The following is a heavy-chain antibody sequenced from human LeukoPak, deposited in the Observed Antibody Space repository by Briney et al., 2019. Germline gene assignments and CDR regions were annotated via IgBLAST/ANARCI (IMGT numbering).Heavy chain of an antibody. D-gene: IGHD3-22*01. V-gene: IGHV3-20*01. CDR1: GFTFDDYG. CDR3: ASHDSSGYYWGTDY. Sequence: GGSLRLSCAASGFTFDDYGMSWVRQAPGKGLEWVSGINWNGGSTGYADSVKGRFTISRDNAKNSLYLQMNSLRAEDTALYHCASHDSSGYYWGTDYWGQGTLVTVSS. CDR2: INWNGGST. J-gene: IGHJ4*02.